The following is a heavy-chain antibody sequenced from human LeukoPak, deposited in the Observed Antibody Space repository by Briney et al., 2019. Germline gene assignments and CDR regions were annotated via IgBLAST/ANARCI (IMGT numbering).Heavy chain of an antibody. J-gene: IGHJ4*02. CDR2: ISGSGGST. D-gene: IGHD5-24*01. Sequence: PGGSLRLSCAASGFTFSSYAMSWVRQAPGKGLEWVSAISGSGGSTYYADSVKGRFTISRDNSKNTLYLQMNSLRAEDTAVYYCAKDREEVEMATIVDNWGQGTLVTVSS. V-gene: IGHV3-23*01. CDR3: AKDREEVEMATIVDN. CDR1: GFTFSSYA.